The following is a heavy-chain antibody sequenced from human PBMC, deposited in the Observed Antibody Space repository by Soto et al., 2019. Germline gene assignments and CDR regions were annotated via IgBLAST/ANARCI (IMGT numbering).Heavy chain of an antibody. CDR1: GFTFNTYA. Sequence: PGGSLRLSCAASGFTFNTYAMSWVRQGPGKGLEWVSGISSSGGSTYYADSVKGRFTVSRDNAKNSVYLQVDSLRAEDTAVYYCARVYGCTTTTCHYYFDYWGRGTLVTVSS. J-gene: IGHJ4*02. V-gene: IGHV3-23*01. CDR3: ARVYGCTTTTCHYYFDY. CDR2: ISSSGGST. D-gene: IGHD2-8*01.